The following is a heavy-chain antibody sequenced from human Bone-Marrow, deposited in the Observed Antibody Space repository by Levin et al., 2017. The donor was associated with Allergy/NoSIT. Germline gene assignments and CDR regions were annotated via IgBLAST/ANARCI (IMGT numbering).Heavy chain of an antibody. J-gene: IGHJ4*02. CDR1: GFTFSRHW. D-gene: IGHD7-27*01. CDR2: LNQDGSVK. Sequence: AGGSLRLSCAASGFTFSRHWMSWVRQAPGKGLEWVASLNQDGSVKYHVDSVKSRFTISRDNAENSLYLQMSSLTLEDTAVYYCARLMGTSTIYDYWGQGTLVTVSS. V-gene: IGHV3-7*01. CDR3: ARLMGTSTIYDY.